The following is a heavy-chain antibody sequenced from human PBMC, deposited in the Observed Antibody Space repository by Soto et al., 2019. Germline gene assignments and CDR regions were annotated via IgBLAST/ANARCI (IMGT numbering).Heavy chain of an antibody. J-gene: IGHJ4*02. D-gene: IGHD1-26*01. Sequence: RGSLRLSCAASRFTFSRESMSWVRQAPGKGLEWVSSISATTGNTYYADSVKGRFTISRDNPKNTLYLQMNSLRAEDTALYYCKSVGPTGYFDYCGQGALVTVSS. CDR3: KSVGPTGYFDY. CDR1: RFTFSRES. CDR2: ISATTGNT. V-gene: IGHV3-23*01.